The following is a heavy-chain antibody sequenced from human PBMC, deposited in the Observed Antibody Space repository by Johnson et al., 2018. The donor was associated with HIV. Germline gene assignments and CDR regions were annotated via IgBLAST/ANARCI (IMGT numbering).Heavy chain of an antibody. CDR1: GFTFDDYA. CDR3: AKDRATGYGDYSGDAFDI. J-gene: IGHJ3*02. Sequence: VQLVESGGGLVQPGRSLRLSCAASGFTFDDYAMHWVRQAPGKGLEWVSGISWNSGSIGYADSVKGRFTISRDNAKNSLYLQMNSLRAEDLALYYCAKDRATGYGDYSGDAFDIWGQGTMVTVSS. CDR2: ISWNSGSI. D-gene: IGHD4-17*01. V-gene: IGHV3-9*03.